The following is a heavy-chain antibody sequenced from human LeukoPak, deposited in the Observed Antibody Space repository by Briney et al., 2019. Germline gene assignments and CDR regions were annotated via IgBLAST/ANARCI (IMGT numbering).Heavy chain of an antibody. Sequence: GASVKVSCKVSGYTLTELSMHWVRQAPGKGLEWMGGFDPEDGETIYAQKFQGRVTITADESTSTAYMELSSLRSEDTAVYYCARGGYYYDSSGYYSIKPIDYWGQGTLVTVSS. CDR3: ARGGYYYDSSGYYSIKPIDY. D-gene: IGHD3-22*01. V-gene: IGHV1-24*01. J-gene: IGHJ4*02. CDR1: GYTLTELS. CDR2: FDPEDGET.